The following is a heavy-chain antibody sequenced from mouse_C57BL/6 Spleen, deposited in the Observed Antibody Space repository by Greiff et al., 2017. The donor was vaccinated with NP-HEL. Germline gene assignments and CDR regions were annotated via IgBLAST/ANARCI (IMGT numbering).Heavy chain of an antibody. CDR2: INPSSGYT. CDR3: ARGNSSYYYGSSLDY. D-gene: IGHD1-1*01. CDR1: GYTFTSYW. V-gene: IGHV1-7*01. Sequence: QVQLQQSGAELAKPGASVKLSCKASGYTFTSYWMHWVEQRPGQGLEWIGYINPSSGYTKYNQKFKDKATLTADKSSSTAYMQLSSLTYEDSAVYYCARGNSSYYYGSSLDYWGQGTTLTVSS. J-gene: IGHJ2*01.